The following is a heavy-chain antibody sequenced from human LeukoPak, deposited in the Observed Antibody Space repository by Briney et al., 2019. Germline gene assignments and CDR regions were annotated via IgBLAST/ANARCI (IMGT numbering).Heavy chain of an antibody. V-gene: IGHV3-21*05. J-gene: IGHJ6*02. Sequence: GGSLRLSCVASGFTFSSYSMNWVRQAPGKGLEWVSYISSSSSYTNYADSVKGRFTISRDNAKNSLYLQMNSLRAEDTAVYYCARGDIVVVVAATTPYYYGMDVWGQGTTVTVSS. CDR1: GFTFSSYS. D-gene: IGHD2-15*01. CDR3: ARGDIVVVVAATTPYYYGMDV. CDR2: ISSSSSYT.